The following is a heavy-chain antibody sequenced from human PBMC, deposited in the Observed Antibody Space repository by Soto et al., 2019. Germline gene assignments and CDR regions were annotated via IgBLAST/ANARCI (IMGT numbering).Heavy chain of an antibody. CDR1: GYTFTSYG. D-gene: IGHD3-22*01. V-gene: IGHV1-69*04. J-gene: IGHJ4*02. Sequence: VKVSCKASGYTFTSYGISWVRQAPGQGLEWMGRIIPILGIANYAQKFQGRVTITADKSTSTAYMELSSLRSEDTAVYYCASSYYYDSSGYLAYWGQGTLVTVSS. CDR2: IIPILGIA. CDR3: ASSYYYDSSGYLAY.